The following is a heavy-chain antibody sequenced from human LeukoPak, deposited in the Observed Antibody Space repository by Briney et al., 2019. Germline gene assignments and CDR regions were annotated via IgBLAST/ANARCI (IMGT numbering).Heavy chain of an antibody. V-gene: IGHV4-59*01. D-gene: IGHD3-3*01. Sequence: SETLSLTCTVSGGSISSYYWSWIRQPPGKGLEWIGCIYYSGSTNYNPSLKSRVTISVDTSKNQFSLKLSSVTAADTAVYYCARVVLRFLEWPTHAWFDPWGQGTLVTVSS. CDR3: ARVVLRFLEWPTHAWFDP. J-gene: IGHJ5*02. CDR1: GGSISSYY. CDR2: IYYSGST.